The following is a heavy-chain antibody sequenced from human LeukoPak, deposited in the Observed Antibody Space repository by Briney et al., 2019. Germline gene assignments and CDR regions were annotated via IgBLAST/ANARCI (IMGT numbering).Heavy chain of an antibody. CDR3: ARGVSEARSAFDI. CDR2: IYYSGTT. J-gene: IGHJ3*02. V-gene: IGHV4-59*12. Sequence: SETLSLTCTVSGGSMSSFYWRLVRQPPGKGLEWIGYIYYSGTTNYNPSLKSRVTISVDRSKNQFSLKLSSMTAADTAVYYCARGVSEARSAFDIWGQGTMVTVSS. CDR1: GGSMSSFY.